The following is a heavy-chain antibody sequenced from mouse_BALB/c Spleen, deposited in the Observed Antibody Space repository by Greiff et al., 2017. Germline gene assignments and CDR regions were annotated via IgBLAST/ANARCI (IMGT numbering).Heavy chain of an antibody. CDR1: GYTFTSYW. V-gene: IGHV1-14*01. CDR2: INPYNDGT. Sequence: VQLKQPGAELVKPGASVKLSCKASGYTFTSYWMHWVKQKPGQGLEWIGYINPYNDGTKYNEKFKGKATLTSDKSSSTAYMELSSLTSEDSAVYYCARDYGSSLYWYFDVWGAGTTVTVSS. J-gene: IGHJ1*01. D-gene: IGHD1-1*01. CDR3: ARDYGSSLYWYFDV.